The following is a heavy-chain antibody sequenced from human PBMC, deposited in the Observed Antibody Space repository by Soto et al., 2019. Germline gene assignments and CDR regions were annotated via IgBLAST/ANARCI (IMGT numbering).Heavy chain of an antibody. J-gene: IGHJ4*02. Sequence: LRLSCAASGSTFSTYALSWVRQAPGKGLEWVSAISANGQGIYYGDSVRGRFTISRDNSKNTIFLHMDSLRAEDTAVYYCAKDRNYPRDQFHYWGQGTLVTVSS. CDR1: GSTFSTYA. V-gene: IGHV3-23*01. CDR2: ISANGQGI. CDR3: AKDRNYPRDQFHY. D-gene: IGHD1-7*01.